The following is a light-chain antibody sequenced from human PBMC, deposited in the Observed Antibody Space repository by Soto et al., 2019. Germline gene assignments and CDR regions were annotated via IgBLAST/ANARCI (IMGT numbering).Light chain of an antibody. CDR3: AAWDDSLSVV. CDR1: SSIIGSNT. V-gene: IGLV1-44*01. Sequence: QSVLTQPPSASGTPGQRVTISCSGSSSIIGSNTVNWYQQLPGTAPKLLIYTNNQRPSGVPDRFSGSKSGTSASLAISGLQSEDEADYYCAAWDDSLSVVFGGGTQLTVL. J-gene: IGLJ2*01. CDR2: TNN.